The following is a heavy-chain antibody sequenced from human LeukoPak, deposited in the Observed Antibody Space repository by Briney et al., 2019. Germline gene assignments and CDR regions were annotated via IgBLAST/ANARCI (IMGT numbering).Heavy chain of an antibody. Sequence: VKPSETLSLTCTVSGGSISSYYWSWIRRPPGKGLEWIGYIYYSGSTNYNPSLKSRVTISVDTSKNQFSLKLSSVTAADTAVYYCASQYCSGGSCYLDYWGQGTLVTVSS. V-gene: IGHV4-59*08. CDR2: IYYSGST. CDR3: ASQYCSGGSCYLDY. D-gene: IGHD2-15*01. J-gene: IGHJ4*02. CDR1: GGSISSYY.